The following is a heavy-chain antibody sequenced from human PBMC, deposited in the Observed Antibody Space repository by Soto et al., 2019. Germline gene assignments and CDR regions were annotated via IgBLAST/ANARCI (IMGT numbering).Heavy chain of an antibody. D-gene: IGHD2-2*01. CDR1: GGTFSSYA. CDR2: IIPIFGTA. J-gene: IGHJ6*02. CDR3: ARETNIVVLPAAIYYYYGMDV. Sequence: VKVSCKASGGTFSSYAISWVRQAPGQGLEWMGGIIPIFGTANYAQKFQGRVTITADESTSTAYMELSSLRSEDTAVYYCARETNIVVLPAAIYYYYGMDVCGQGSTLTVSS. V-gene: IGHV1-69*13.